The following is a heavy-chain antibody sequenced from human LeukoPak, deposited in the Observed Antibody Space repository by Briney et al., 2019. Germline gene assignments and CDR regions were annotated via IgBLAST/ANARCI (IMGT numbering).Heavy chain of an antibody. Sequence: PSETLSLTCAVYGVSFSGYYWSWIRQPPGKGLEWIGEINHSGSTNYNPSLKSRVTISVATSKNQFSLKLSSVTAADTAVYYCATSYYGSGTYYNWFDPWGQGTLVTVSS. D-gene: IGHD3-10*01. CDR1: GVSFSGYY. V-gene: IGHV4-34*01. CDR3: ATSYYGSGTYYNWFDP. CDR2: INHSGST. J-gene: IGHJ5*02.